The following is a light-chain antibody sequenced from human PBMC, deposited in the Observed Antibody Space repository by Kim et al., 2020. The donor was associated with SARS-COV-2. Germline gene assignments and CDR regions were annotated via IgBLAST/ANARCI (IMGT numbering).Light chain of an antibody. J-gene: IGLJ3*02. V-gene: IGLV3-19*01. CDR3: NSRDSSDNHWV. CDR1: SLRSYY. Sequence: SSELTQDPAVSVALGQTVRITYQGDSLRSYYASWYQQKPGQAPVLVIYGKNNRPSGIPDRFSGSSSGNTASLTITGAQAEDEADYYCNSRDSSDNHWVFGGGTQLTVL. CDR2: GKN.